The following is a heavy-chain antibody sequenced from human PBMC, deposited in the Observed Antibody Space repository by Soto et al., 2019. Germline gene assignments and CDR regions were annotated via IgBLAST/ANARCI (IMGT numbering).Heavy chain of an antibody. CDR3: ADLVATGDFYFGLNV. D-gene: IGHD5-12*01. CDR2: IYYNGNI. J-gene: IGHJ6*02. CDR1: GVSVSSTDHY. V-gene: IGHV4-30-4*01. Sequence: QVQLQESGPGLVKPSQTLSLTCSVSGVSVSSTDHYWSWIRQPPGKGLEWIAYIYYNGNIYYNPSLKSRIRISLDTSKNQFSLKLSSMSAADTAVYFCADLVATGDFYFGLNVWGQGTSVTVSS.